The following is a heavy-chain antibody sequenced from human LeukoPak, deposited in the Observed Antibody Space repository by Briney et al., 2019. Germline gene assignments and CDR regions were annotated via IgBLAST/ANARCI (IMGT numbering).Heavy chain of an antibody. Sequence: ASVKVSCKASGYTFTSYGISWVRQAPGQGLEWMGWISAYNGNTKYAQKLQDRVTMTTDTSTSTAYMELRSLRSDDTAVYYCASEKKHPYCSSTSCYSGYTGFDPWGQGTPVTVSS. CDR3: ASEKKHPYCSSTSCYSGYTGFDP. D-gene: IGHD2-2*01. V-gene: IGHV1-18*01. CDR2: ISAYNGNT. CDR1: GYTFTSYG. J-gene: IGHJ5*02.